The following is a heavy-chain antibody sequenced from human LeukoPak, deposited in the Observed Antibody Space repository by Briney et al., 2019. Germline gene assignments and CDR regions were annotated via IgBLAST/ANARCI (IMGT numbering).Heavy chain of an antibody. CDR3: ARGDDSSGYYSPADY. CDR2: INPNSGGT. D-gene: IGHD3-22*01. V-gene: IGHV1-2*02. CDR1: GYTFTGYY. J-gene: IGHJ4*02. Sequence: ASVKVSCKASGYTFTGYYMHWVRQAPGQGLEWMGWINPNSGGTNYAQKFQGRVTMTRDTSISTAYMELSRLRSDDTAVYYCARGDDSSGYYSPADYWGQGTLVTVSS.